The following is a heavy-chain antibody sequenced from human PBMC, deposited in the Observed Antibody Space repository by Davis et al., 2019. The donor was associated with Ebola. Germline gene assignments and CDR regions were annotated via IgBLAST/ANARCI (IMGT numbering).Heavy chain of an antibody. V-gene: IGHV3-15*01. Sequence: GGSLRLSCAASGFTFSDHYMDWVRQAPGKGLEWVGRIKSRTDGGTIDYAEPVKGRFTISRDDSEDTLYLQMNSLKSDDTAVYYCTTDFRRHYNSAAGIDYWGRGTQVTVSS. D-gene: IGHD6-13*01. J-gene: IGHJ4*02. CDR1: GFTFSDHY. CDR2: IKSRTDGGTI. CDR3: TTDFRRHYNSAAGIDY.